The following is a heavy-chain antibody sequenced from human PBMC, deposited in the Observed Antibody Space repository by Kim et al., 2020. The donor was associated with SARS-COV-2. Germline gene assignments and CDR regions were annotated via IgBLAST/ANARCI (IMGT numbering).Heavy chain of an antibody. CDR2: IYYSGST. D-gene: IGHD3-3*01. CDR1: GGSISSSSYY. CDR3: ARQLAIFGVVPPYWFDP. Sequence: SETLSLTCTVSGGSISSSSYYWGWIRQPPGKGLEWIGSIYYSGSTYYNPSLKSRVTISVDTSKNQFSLKLSSVTAADTAVYYCARQLAIFGVVPPYWFDPWGQGTLVTVSS. V-gene: IGHV4-39*01. J-gene: IGHJ5*02.